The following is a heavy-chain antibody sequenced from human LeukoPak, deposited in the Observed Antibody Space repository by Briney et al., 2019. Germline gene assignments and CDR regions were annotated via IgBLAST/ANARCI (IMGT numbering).Heavy chain of an antibody. CDR2: INPNSGGT. V-gene: IGHV1-2*02. J-gene: IGHJ4*02. D-gene: IGHD3-10*01. CDR1: GYTFTGYY. CDR3: ASSLYGSGSYYPPPDY. Sequence: ASVKVSCKASGYTFTGYYMHWVRQAPGQGLEWMGLINPNSGGTNYAQKFQGRVTMTRDTSISTAYMELSRLRSDDTAVYYCASSLYGSGSYYPPPDYWGQGTLVTVSS.